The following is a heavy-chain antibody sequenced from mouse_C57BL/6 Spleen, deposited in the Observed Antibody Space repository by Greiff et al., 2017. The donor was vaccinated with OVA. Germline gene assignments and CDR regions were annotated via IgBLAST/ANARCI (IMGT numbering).Heavy chain of an antibody. V-gene: IGHV1-80*01. Sequence: VQLQESGAELVKPGASVKISCKASGYAFSSYWMNWVKQRPGKGLEWIGQIYPGDGDTNYNGKFKGKATLTADKSSSTAYMQLSSLTSEDSAVYFCARSLTGVYAMDYWGQGTSVTVSS. J-gene: IGHJ4*01. D-gene: IGHD4-1*01. CDR2: IYPGDGDT. CDR3: ARSLTGVYAMDY. CDR1: GYAFSSYW.